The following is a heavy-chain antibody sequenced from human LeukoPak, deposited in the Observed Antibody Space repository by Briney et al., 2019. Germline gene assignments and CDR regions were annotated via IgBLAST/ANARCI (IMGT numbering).Heavy chain of an antibody. Sequence: GGALRLSCAVSGVIFNSYGMHWVRQAPGKGLEWVAFIQFDGKNKKYADSVQGRVTISRDDSKNTRYMQMNSLRTEETAVYHCTTTGWYPNFDHWGQATLATVSS. V-gene: IGHV3-30*02. CDR1: GVIFNSYG. J-gene: IGHJ4*02. CDR3: TTTGWYPNFDH. CDR2: IQFDGKNK. D-gene: IGHD2-15*01.